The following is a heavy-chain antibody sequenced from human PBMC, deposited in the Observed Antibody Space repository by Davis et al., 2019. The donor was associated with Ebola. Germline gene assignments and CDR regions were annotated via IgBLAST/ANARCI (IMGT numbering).Heavy chain of an antibody. J-gene: IGHJ4*02. D-gene: IGHD2-2*01. CDR1: GFVFRNYV. CDR2: ISSGSTTL. Sequence: GESLKISCAASGFVFRNYVMSWVRQAPGKGLEWVSYISSGSTTLKYADSVKGRFTISRDNAKNSLYLQMNSLRDEDTAVYYCARSLGDIVLVPAALVPDYWGQGTLVTVSS. CDR3: ARSLGDIVLVPAALVPDY. V-gene: IGHV3-48*02.